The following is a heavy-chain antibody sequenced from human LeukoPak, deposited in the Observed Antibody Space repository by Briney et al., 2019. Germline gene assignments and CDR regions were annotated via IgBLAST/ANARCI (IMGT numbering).Heavy chain of an antibody. Sequence: SETLSLTCTVSGGSLSSSNYSWGRIRQPPGKGLEWIGSIFYSGNTYYNPSLRGRVTISVDTSKNQFSLKLSSVTATDMAVYYCASHPLAAIRWSYHYYGMDVWGQGTTVTVSS. CDR1: GGSLSSSNYS. CDR2: IFYSGNT. J-gene: IGHJ6*02. V-gene: IGHV4-39*01. D-gene: IGHD5-12*01. CDR3: ASHPLAAIRWSYHYYGMDV.